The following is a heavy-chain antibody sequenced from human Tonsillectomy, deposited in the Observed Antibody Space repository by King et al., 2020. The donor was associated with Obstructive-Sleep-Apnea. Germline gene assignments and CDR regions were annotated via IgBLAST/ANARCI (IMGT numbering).Heavy chain of an antibody. CDR3: ASRKLRYFDCLFF. D-gene: IGHD3-9*01. CDR1: GFTFSSYA. V-gene: IGHV3-30-3*01. Sequence: VQLVESGGGVVQPGWSLRHSCAASGFTFSSYAMHWVRQAPGKGLEWVAVISYDGSNKYYADSVKGRFTISRDNSKNTMYLHMNSLRAEDTAVYYCASRKLRYFDCLFFGGQGTLVTVSS. J-gene: IGHJ4*02. CDR2: ISYDGSNK.